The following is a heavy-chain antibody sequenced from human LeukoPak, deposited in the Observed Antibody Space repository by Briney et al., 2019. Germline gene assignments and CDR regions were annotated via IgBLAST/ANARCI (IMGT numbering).Heavy chain of an antibody. Sequence: ASVKVSCKXSGYTFTSYGISWVRQAPGQGLEWMGWISAYNGNTNYAQKLQGRVTMTTDTSTSTAYMELRSLRSDDTAVYYCAAILAGDYYFDYWGQGTLVTVSS. J-gene: IGHJ4*02. V-gene: IGHV1-18*01. D-gene: IGHD2-21*01. CDR3: AAILAGDYYFDY. CDR2: ISAYNGNT. CDR1: GYTFTSYG.